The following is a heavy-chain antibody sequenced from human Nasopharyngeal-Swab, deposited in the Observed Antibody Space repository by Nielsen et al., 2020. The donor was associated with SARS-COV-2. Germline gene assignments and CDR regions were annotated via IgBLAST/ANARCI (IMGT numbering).Heavy chain of an antibody. CDR3: ARGYSGYDLYYYYYMDV. Sequence: ASVKVSCKASGYTFTGYYMHWVRQAPGQGLEWMGRINPNSGGTNYAQKFQGRVTMTRDKSISTAYMKLRRLRSEETAVYYCARGYSGYDLYYYYYMDVWGKGTTVTVSS. D-gene: IGHD5-12*01. CDR2: INPNSGGT. V-gene: IGHV1-2*06. J-gene: IGHJ6*03. CDR1: GYTFTGYY.